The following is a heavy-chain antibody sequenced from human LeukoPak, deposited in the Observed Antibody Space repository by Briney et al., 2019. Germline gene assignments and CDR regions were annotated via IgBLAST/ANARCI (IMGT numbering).Heavy chain of an antibody. CDR2: ISGSGGST. CDR1: GFTFSSYA. D-gene: IGHD1-26*01. Sequence: PGGSLRLSCAASGFTFSSYAMSWVRQAPGKGLEWVSAISGSGGSTYYADSVKGRFTISRDNSKNTLYLQMNSLRAEDTAVYYCAKDRNGSYSPYYFDYWGQGTLVTVSS. CDR3: AKDRNGSYSPYYFDY. V-gene: IGHV3-23*01. J-gene: IGHJ4*02.